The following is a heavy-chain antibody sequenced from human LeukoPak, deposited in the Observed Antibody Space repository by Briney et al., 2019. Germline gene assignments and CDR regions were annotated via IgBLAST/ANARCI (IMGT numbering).Heavy chain of an antibody. Sequence: GGSLRLSCAASGFTFSSYGMHWVRQAPGKGLEWVAVIWYDGSNKYYADSVKGRFTISRDNSKNTLYLQMNSLRAEDTAVYYCARDGIVGATDIWGQGTMVTVSS. CDR2: IWYDGSNK. CDR1: GFTFSSYG. J-gene: IGHJ3*02. D-gene: IGHD1-26*01. CDR3: ARDGIVGATDI. V-gene: IGHV3-33*01.